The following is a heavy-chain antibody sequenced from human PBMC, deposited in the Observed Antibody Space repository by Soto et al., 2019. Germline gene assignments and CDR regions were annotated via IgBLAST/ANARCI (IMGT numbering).Heavy chain of an antibody. CDR1: GYTLSELA. D-gene: IGHD6-6*01. CDR3: ATIAARDNYYYYGMDV. CDR2: FDPEGSDT. J-gene: IGHJ6*02. V-gene: IGHV1-24*01. Sequence: ASVKVSCKVSGYTLSELAIHWVRQAPGKGFEWMGGFDPEGSDTIYAQKFQGRVTMTSDTSTDTAYMELSSLRSEDTAVYYCATIAARDNYYYYGMDVWGQGTTVTVSS.